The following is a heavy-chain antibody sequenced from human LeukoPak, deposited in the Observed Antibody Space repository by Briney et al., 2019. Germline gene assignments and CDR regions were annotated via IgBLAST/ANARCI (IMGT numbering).Heavy chain of an antibody. J-gene: IGHJ6*03. Sequence: GGSLGLSCAASGFTFSSYWVHWVRQAPGKGLVWVSRINSDGSSTSYADSVKGRFTISRDNAKNTLYLQMNSLRAEDTAVYYCARSYCTNGVCYNLYMDVWGKGTTVTVSS. CDR2: INSDGSST. CDR1: GFTFSSYW. V-gene: IGHV3-74*01. D-gene: IGHD2-8*01. CDR3: ARSYCTNGVCYNLYMDV.